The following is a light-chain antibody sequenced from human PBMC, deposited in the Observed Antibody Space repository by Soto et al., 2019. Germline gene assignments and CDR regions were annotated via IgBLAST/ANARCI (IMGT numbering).Light chain of an antibody. CDR3: QQYRDNWT. Sequence: DIQMTQSPSTLSASVGDRVTITCRASQSISSWLAWYQQKPGTATKLLIYEASTLQSGVTSRFSGSGSGTEFTLTIISLHPDDSATYYCQQYRDNWTFGQGTKVEIK. V-gene: IGKV1-5*03. CDR1: QSISSW. CDR2: EAS. J-gene: IGKJ1*01.